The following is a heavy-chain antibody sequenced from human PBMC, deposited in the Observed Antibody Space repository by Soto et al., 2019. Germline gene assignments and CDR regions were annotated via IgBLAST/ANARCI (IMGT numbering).Heavy chain of an antibody. J-gene: IGHJ4*02. Sequence: QVQLVQSGAEVKKPGSSVKDSCKASGGTFSSYAISWVRQAPGQGLEWMGGIIPIFGTANYAQKFQGRVTITADESTSTAYMELSSLRSEDTAVYYCARDRDSGYAGLGYFDYWGQGTLVTVSS. V-gene: IGHV1-69*01. CDR2: IIPIFGTA. D-gene: IGHD5-12*01. CDR3: ARDRDSGYAGLGYFDY. CDR1: GGTFSSYA.